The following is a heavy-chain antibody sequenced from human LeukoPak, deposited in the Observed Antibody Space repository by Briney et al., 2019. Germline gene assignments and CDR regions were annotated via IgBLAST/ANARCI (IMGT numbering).Heavy chain of an antibody. CDR1: GASISSHY. D-gene: IGHD4/OR15-4a*01. CDR3: ARDLGRVANDYYFDS. J-gene: IGHJ4*02. CDR2: IDNGGSP. V-gene: IGHV4-59*11. Sequence: SETLSLTCTISGASISSHYWSWIRQPPGKELEWIGYIDNGGSPKYSPSLRSRVTISVVTSKNQFSLKLNSVTAADTAVYYCARDLGRVANDYYFDSWGQGTLVTVSS.